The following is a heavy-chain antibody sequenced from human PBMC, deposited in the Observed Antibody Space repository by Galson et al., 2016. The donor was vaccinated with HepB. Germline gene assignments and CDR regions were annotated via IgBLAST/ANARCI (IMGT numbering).Heavy chain of an antibody. CDR1: GFTFRYFS. V-gene: IGHV3-30*04. CDR2: ISDDGSSK. D-gene: IGHD1-1*01. CDR3: ARGGTGRLAYYYYGMDV. Sequence: SLRLSCAASGFTFRYFSIHWVRQAPGKGLEWVTIISDDGSSKYYEDSVTGRCTITSDNYKKTVTLQMNNLRTEDTAVYYYARGGTGRLAYYYYGMDVWGPGTTVTVSS. J-gene: IGHJ6*02.